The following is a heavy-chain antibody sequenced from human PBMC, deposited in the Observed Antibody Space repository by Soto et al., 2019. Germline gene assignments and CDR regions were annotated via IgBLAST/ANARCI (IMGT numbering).Heavy chain of an antibody. J-gene: IGHJ6*02. Sequence: EVQLVETGGDLIQPGGSLRLPCAASGFTVSSDSMTWVRQAPGKGLEWISIIYSDNNTDYADSVKGRFSISRDTSKNILYLQMNSLRAEDTAEYYCARHYSAMDVWGQGTTVTVSS. CDR1: GFTVSSDS. V-gene: IGHV3-53*02. CDR3: ARHYSAMDV. CDR2: IYSDNNT.